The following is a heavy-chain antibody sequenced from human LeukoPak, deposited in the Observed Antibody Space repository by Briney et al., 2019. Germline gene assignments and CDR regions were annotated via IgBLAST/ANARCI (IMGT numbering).Heavy chain of an antibody. CDR1: GGSISSGGYS. J-gene: IGHJ4*02. Sequence: PSQTLSLTCAVSGGSISSGGYSWSWIRQPPGKGLEWIGYIYHSGSTYYNPSLKSRVTISVDRSKNQFSLKLSSVTAADTAGYSCARVPGAASFAYWGREPWSPSPQ. V-gene: IGHV4-30-2*01. CDR2: IYHSGST. D-gene: IGHD6-19*01. CDR3: ARVPGAASFAY.